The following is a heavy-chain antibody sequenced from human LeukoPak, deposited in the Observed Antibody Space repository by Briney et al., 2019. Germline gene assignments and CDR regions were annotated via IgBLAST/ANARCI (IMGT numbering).Heavy chain of an antibody. D-gene: IGHD3-3*01. J-gene: IGHJ4*02. V-gene: IGHV3-53*01. CDR3: ARGALRFYYFDY. CDR2: IYSGGSA. CDR1: GFTVSSNY. Sequence: GGSLTLSCAASGFTVSSNYMRWVRQAPGKGLEWVSVIYSGGSAYYADSVKGRFTISRDNSKNTLYLQMNSLRAEDTAVYYCARGALRFYYFDYWGQGTLVTVSS.